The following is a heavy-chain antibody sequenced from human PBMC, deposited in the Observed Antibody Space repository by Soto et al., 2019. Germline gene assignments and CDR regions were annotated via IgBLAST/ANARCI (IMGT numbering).Heavy chain of an antibody. V-gene: IGHV4-31*03. Sequence: PSETLSLTCTVSGGSISSGGYYWGWIRQHPGKGLEWIGYIYYSGSTYYNPSLKSRVTISVDTSKNQFSLKLSSVTAADTAVYYCARDSRYRVAGNFDYWGQGTLVTVSS. D-gene: IGHD6-19*01. CDR1: GGSISSGGYY. CDR3: ARDSRYRVAGNFDY. CDR2: IYYSGST. J-gene: IGHJ4*02.